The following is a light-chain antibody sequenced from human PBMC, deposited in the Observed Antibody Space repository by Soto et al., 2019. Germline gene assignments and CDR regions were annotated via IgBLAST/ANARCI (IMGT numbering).Light chain of an antibody. Sequence: EIVMTQSPATLSVSPGERATLYCRASQSISSNLAWYQQKPGQPPRLLINGASTRATGVADRFSGSGSGTEFTLSISSLQSEDSAVYYCQQYGSSPPWTFGQGTKVDIK. V-gene: IGKV3-15*01. CDR3: QQYGSSPPWT. CDR1: QSISSN. CDR2: GAS. J-gene: IGKJ1*01.